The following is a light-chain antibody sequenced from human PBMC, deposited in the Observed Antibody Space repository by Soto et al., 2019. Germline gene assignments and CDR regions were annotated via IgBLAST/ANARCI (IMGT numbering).Light chain of an antibody. CDR3: QSYDRSLSGYV. V-gene: IGLV1-40*01. Sequence: QSVLTQPPSVSGAPGQRVTISCTGSSSNIGAGYDVHWYQQLPGTAPKLLIYANGNRPSGVPDRFSGSKSGTSASLATTGLQAEDEADYYCQSYDRSLSGYVLGTGTKVTVL. J-gene: IGLJ1*01. CDR1: SSNIGAGYD. CDR2: ANG.